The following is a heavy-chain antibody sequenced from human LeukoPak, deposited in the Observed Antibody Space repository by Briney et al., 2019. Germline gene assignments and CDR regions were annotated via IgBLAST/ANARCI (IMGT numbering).Heavy chain of an antibody. V-gene: IGHV3-53*01. CDR2: IYSGGSI. D-gene: IGHD5-18*01. Sequence: GGSLRLSCAVSGFTVSSNYMTCVRQAPGKGLGWVSVIYSGGSIYYADSVKGRFTISRDISKNTVDLQLNSLRAEDTAVYYCASGKETSMAQGYWGQGTLVTVSS. CDR1: GFTVSSNY. J-gene: IGHJ4*02. CDR3: ASGKETSMAQGY.